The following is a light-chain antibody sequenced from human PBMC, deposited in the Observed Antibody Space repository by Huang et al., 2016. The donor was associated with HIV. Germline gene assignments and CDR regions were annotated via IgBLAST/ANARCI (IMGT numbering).Light chain of an antibody. Sequence: EIVLTQSPATLSLSPGDRATLSCRASQSVENSLAWYQQNPGQPPRLLMYDASIRATGIPARVSGSGSGTDFTLTISSLEPDDFAVYYCQQRSKWPPVYTFGQGTKLEIK. CDR2: DAS. CDR1: QSVENS. J-gene: IGKJ2*01. V-gene: IGKV3-11*01. CDR3: QQRSKWPPVYT.